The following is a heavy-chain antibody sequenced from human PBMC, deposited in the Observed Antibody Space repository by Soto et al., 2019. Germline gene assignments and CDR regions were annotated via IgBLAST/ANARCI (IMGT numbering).Heavy chain of an antibody. CDR3: TRDSGGRDAY. CDR1: GFTFSSFA. D-gene: IGHD2-15*01. CDR2: ISGSGGST. Sequence: EMQLLESGGGLVQPGGSLRLSCAASGFTFSSFAMSWVRQAPGKGLDWVSAISGSGGSTYSADSVKGRFTISRDNSKNTLYLQMNSLRAEDTAVYYCTRDSGGRDAYWGQGTLVTVSS. J-gene: IGHJ4*02. V-gene: IGHV3-23*01.